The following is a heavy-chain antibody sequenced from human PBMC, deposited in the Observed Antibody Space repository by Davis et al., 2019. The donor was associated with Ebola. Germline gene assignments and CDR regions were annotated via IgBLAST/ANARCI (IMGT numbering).Heavy chain of an antibody. J-gene: IGHJ6*02. D-gene: IGHD3-3*01. Sequence: GESLKISCKGSGYSFTSYWIGWVRQMPGKGLEWMGIIYPGDSDTRYSPSFQGQVTISADKSISTAYLQWSSLKASDTAMYYCARDKGFWSGYALWGGMDVWGQGTTVTVSS. CDR3: ARDKGFWSGYALWGGMDV. CDR1: GYSFTSYW. V-gene: IGHV5-51*01. CDR2: IYPGDSDT.